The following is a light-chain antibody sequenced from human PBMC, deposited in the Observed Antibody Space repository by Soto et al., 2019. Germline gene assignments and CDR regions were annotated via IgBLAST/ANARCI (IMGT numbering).Light chain of an antibody. J-gene: IGLJ1*01. CDR3: CSYAGSYTYV. Sequence: QSVLTQPRSVSGSPGQSVTISCTGTSSDVGGYNYVSWYQQHPGIAPKVMIYDVSKRPSGVPDRFSGSKSGNTASLTISGLQAEDEADYYCCSYAGSYTYVFGTGTKVTVL. V-gene: IGLV2-11*01. CDR1: SSDVGGYNY. CDR2: DVS.